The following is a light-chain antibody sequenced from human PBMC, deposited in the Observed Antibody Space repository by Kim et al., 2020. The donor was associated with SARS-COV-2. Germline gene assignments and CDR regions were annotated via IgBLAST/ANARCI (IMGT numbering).Light chain of an antibody. V-gene: IGKV1-39*01. J-gene: IGKJ4*01. CDR1: QSISSY. CDR2: AAS. CDR3: QQSYSTPLT. Sequence: ASVGDRVTITCRASQSISSYLNWYQQKPGKAPKLMIYAASSLQSGVPSRFSGSGSGTDFTLTISSLQPEDFATYYCQQSYSTPLTFGGGTKVDIK.